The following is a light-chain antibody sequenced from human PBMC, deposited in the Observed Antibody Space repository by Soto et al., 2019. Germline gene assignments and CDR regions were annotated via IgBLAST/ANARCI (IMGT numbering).Light chain of an antibody. CDR1: QSVNNK. V-gene: IGKV3-15*01. CDR3: QQYNNWPPWT. J-gene: IGKJ1*01. CDR2: DAS. Sequence: IVMTQSPATLSVSPGERATLSCRASQSVNNKLAWYQQKPGQAPRLLIYDASIRATGIPARFSGSGSGTEFTLTISSLQSEDFALYYCQQYNNWPPWTFGQGTKVDIK.